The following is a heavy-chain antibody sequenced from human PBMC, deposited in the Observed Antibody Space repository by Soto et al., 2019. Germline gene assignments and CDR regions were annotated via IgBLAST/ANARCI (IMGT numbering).Heavy chain of an antibody. D-gene: IGHD1-7*01. CDR2: VTRGGST. CDR3: ARGQGIELRLPLDS. Sequence: SETLSLTCAVYGGSFGGYYWTWIRQHPVKGLEWIGEVTRGGSTTYNPSLKSRIVISADTFKNQFFLEMTSMTAADTAVYFCARGQGIELRLPLDSWGQGTLVTVSS. CDR1: GGSFGGYY. J-gene: IGHJ5*01. V-gene: IGHV4-34*01.